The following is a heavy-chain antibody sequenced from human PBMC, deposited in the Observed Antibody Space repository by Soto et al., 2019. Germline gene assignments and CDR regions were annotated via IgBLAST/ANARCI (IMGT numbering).Heavy chain of an antibody. CDR2: IDPSDSYT. CDR3: ARVKVRSRFYFDY. CDR1: GYSFTSYW. J-gene: IGHJ4*02. V-gene: IGHV5-10-1*01. D-gene: IGHD3-10*01. Sequence: GESLKISCKGSGYSFTSYWISWVRQVPGKGLEWMGRIDPSDSYTNYSPSFQGHVTISADKSISTAYLQWSSLKASDTAMYYCARVKVRSRFYFDYWGQGTLVTVSS.